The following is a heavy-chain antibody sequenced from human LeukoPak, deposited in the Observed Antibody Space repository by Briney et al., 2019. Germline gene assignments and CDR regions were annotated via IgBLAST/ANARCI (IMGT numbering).Heavy chain of an antibody. D-gene: IGHD3-9*01. Sequence: SETLSLTCTVSGGSISSYYWSWIRQPPGKGLEWIGYIYYSGSTNYNPSLKSRVTISVDTSKNQFSLKLSSETAADTAVYYCARGPLRYFPGYYFDYWGQGTLVTVSS. CDR3: ARGPLRYFPGYYFDY. CDR2: IYYSGST. J-gene: IGHJ4*02. CDR1: GGSISSYY. V-gene: IGHV4-59*01.